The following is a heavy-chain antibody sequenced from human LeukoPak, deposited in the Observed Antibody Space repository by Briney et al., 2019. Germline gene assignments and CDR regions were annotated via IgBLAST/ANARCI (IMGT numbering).Heavy chain of an antibody. Sequence: SGPTLVKPTQTLALTCTFSGFSLSTSGVGVGWIRQPPGKALEWLALIYWDDDKRYSPSLKSRLTITKDTSKNQVVLTMTNMDPVDTATYYCAHSPDYGDHGGDFDYWGQGTLVTVSS. CDR3: AHSPDYGDHGGDFDY. CDR1: GFSLSTSGVG. CDR2: IYWDDDK. J-gene: IGHJ4*02. V-gene: IGHV2-5*02. D-gene: IGHD4-17*01.